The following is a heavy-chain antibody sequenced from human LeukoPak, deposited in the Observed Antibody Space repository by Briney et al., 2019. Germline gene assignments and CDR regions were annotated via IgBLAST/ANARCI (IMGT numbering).Heavy chain of an antibody. J-gene: IGHJ6*02. CDR3: AKASGSSGHSFGYGMDV. CDR1: GFTFTSYA. D-gene: IGHD6-19*01. V-gene: IGHV3-23*01. Sequence: GGSLRLSCAASGFTFTSYAMSWVRQVPEKGLEWVSAISVGGVTTYYADSVKGRFTLSRDNSKNTLYQQLNSLRAEDTAIYYCAKASGSSGHSFGYGMDVWGQGTTVTVSS. CDR2: ISVGGVTT.